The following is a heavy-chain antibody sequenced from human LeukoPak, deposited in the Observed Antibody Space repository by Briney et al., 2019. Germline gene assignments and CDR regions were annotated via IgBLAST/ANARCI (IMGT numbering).Heavy chain of an antibody. CDR3: TKELHVAVAVADYYYFYMDV. CDR2: INGGGNTT. V-gene: IGHV3-23*01. J-gene: IGHJ6*03. D-gene: IGHD6-19*01. CDR1: GFAFSSFA. Sequence: GGSLRLSCAASGFAFSSFAIGWVRQSPGKGLEWLSTINGGGNTTFYADSVKGRFTISRDNSKNTLYLHMDGLRPDDTAIYYCTKELHVAVAVADYYYFYMDVWGRGTAVSVSS.